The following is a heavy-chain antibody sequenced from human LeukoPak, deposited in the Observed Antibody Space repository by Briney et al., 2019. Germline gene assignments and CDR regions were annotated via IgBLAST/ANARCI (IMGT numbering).Heavy chain of an antibody. J-gene: IGHJ4*02. Sequence: SETLSLTCTVSGGSISSTSYCWAWIRQPPGKGLEWIGTIFYSGSTYYNPSLQSRVTVSVDTSKNQFSLKLTSVTAADTAVYYCARVRGLGVITPYFDYWGQGTLVTVSS. CDR2: IFYSGST. CDR1: GGSISSTSYC. V-gene: IGHV4-39*01. CDR3: ARVRGLGVITPYFDY. D-gene: IGHD3-16*02.